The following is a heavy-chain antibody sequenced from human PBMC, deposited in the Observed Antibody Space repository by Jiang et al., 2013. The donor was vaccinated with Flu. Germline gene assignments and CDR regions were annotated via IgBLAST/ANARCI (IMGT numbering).Heavy chain of an antibody. V-gene: IGHV5-51*01. J-gene: IGHJ4*02. Sequence: GAEVKKPGESLKISCKGSGYSFTSYWIGWVRQMPGKGLEWMGIIYPGDSDTRYSPSFQGQVTISADKSISTAYLQWSSLKVSDTAMYYCARLRDYYDSSGYYLPYFDYWGQGTLVTVSS. D-gene: IGHD3-22*01. CDR1: GYSFTSYW. CDR3: ARLRDYYDSSGYYLPYFDY. CDR2: IYPGDSDT.